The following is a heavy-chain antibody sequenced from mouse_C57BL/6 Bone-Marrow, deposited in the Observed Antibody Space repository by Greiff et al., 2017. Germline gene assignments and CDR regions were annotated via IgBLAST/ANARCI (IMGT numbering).Heavy chain of an antibody. CDR3: ERGRIVLEGFAY. Sequence: QVQLQQSGAELARPGASVKLSCKASGYTFTSYGISWVQQRPGQGLEWIGEIYPGSGNTYYTEMFKGKATLTADKYNSTAYMELRSLTSEDGAVYFCERGRIVLEGFAYWGQGTLVTVSA. CDR1: GYTFTSYG. CDR2: IYPGSGNT. J-gene: IGHJ3*01. V-gene: IGHV1-81*01. D-gene: IGHD2-5*01.